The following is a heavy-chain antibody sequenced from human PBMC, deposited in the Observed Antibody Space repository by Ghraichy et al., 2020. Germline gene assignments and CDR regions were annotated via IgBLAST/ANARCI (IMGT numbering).Heavy chain of an antibody. CDR2: IWYHGGNE. J-gene: IGHJ3*01. V-gene: IGHV3-33*01. CDR1: GFTFNIYG. CDR3: ARRGCSSGCQTPNAFDL. D-gene: IGHD6-19*01. Sequence: GESLNISCSTSGFTFNIYGMHWVRQAPGKGLEWVALIWYHGGNEEYADSVKGRFTISRDNSKNTLYLQMNSLTAEDTAVYYCARRGCSSGCQTPNAFDLWGQGTMVTVSS.